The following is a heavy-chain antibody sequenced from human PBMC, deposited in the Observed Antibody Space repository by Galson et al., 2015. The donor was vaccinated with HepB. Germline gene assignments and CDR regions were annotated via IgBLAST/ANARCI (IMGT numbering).Heavy chain of an antibody. J-gene: IGHJ4*02. CDR3: ARGKYYYDSSGYYYGLYYFDY. CDR1: GGSFSGYY. V-gene: IGHV4-34*01. CDR2: INHSGST. Sequence: ETLSLTCAVYGGSFSGYYWGWIRQPPGKGLEWIGEINHSGSTNYNPSLKSRVTISVDTSKNQFSLKLSSVTAADTAVYYCARGKYYYDSSGYYYGLYYFDYWGQGTLVTVSS. D-gene: IGHD3-22*01.